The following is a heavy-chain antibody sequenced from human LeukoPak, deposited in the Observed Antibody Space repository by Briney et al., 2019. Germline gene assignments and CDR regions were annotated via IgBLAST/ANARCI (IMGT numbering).Heavy chain of an antibody. CDR2: ISSSSSYI. V-gene: IGHV3-21*01. Sequence: GGPLRLSCAASGFTFSSYSMNWVRQAPGKGLEWVSSISSSSSYIYYADSVKGRFTISRDNAKNSLYLQMNTLRAEDTAVYYCARVGSSGSYNEDYWGQGTLVTVST. CDR1: GFTFSSYS. CDR3: ARVGSSGSYNEDY. J-gene: IGHJ4*02. D-gene: IGHD1-26*01.